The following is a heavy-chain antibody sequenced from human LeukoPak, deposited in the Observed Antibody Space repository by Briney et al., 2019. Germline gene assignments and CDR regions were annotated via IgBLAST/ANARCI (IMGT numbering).Heavy chain of an antibody. V-gene: IGHV2-26*01. Sequence: SGPTLVNPTETLTLTCTVSGFSLSNARMGVSWIRQPPGKALEWLAHIFPNDEKSYSTSLKSRLTISKDTSKSQVVLTMTNMDPVDTATYYCARWYWLEHALDYWGQGTLVTVSS. D-gene: IGHD1-1*01. CDR1: GFSLSNARMG. CDR3: ARWYWLEHALDY. CDR2: IFPNDEK. J-gene: IGHJ4*02.